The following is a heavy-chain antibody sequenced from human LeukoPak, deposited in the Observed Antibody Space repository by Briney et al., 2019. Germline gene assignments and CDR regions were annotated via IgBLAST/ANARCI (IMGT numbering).Heavy chain of an antibody. Sequence: GGSLRLSCSASGFIFSSYAMHWVRQAPGKGLEYVSGISSNGGSTYYADSVKGRFTISRDNSKNTLYLQMSSLRGEDTAVYYCVKGYCSSTSCYALDYWGLGTLVTVSS. J-gene: IGHJ4*02. CDR3: VKGYCSSTSCYALDY. V-gene: IGHV3-64D*09. CDR1: GFIFSSYA. D-gene: IGHD2-2*01. CDR2: ISSNGGST.